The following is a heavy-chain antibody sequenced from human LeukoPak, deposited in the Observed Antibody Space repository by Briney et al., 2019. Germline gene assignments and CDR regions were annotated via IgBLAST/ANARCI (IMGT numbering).Heavy chain of an antibody. CDR1: GLTFSNAW. Sequence: GGSLRLSCAASGLTFSNAWMNWVRQAPGKGLEWVAHIKSETNGGTADYAAAVEGRFTISRDGSKNTLHLQMNSLKIEDTAVYFCTTNPGTWGDFWGQGSLVTVSS. CDR3: TTNPGTWGDF. CDR2: IKSETNGGTA. J-gene: IGHJ4*02. V-gene: IGHV3-15*07. D-gene: IGHD7-27*01.